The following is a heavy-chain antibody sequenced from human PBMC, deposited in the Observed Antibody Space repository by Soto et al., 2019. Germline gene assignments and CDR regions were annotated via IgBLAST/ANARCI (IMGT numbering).Heavy chain of an antibody. D-gene: IGHD2-15*01. J-gene: IGHJ4*02. CDR1: GFTFSNAW. CDR3: TTDGYCSGGSCYSNY. CDR2: IKSKTDGGTT. V-gene: IGHV3-15*07. Sequence: EVQLVESGGGLVKPGGSLRLSCAASGFTFSNAWMNWVRQAPGKGLEWVGRIKSKTDGGTTDYAAPVKGRFTISRDDSKNTLYLQMSSLKTEDTAVYYCTTDGYCSGGSCYSNYWGQGTLVTVSS.